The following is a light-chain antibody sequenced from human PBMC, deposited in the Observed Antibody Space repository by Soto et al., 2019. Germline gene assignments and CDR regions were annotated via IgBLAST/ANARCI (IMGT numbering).Light chain of an antibody. CDR2: GNS. V-gene: IGLV1-40*01. J-gene: IGLJ2*01. Sequence: QSVLTLPPSVSGAPGQRVTISCTGSSSNIGAGYDVHWYQQLPGTAPKLLIYGNSNRPSGVPDRFSGSKSGTSASLAITGLQAEDEADYYCQSYDSSLSVYVVFGGGTKLTVL. CDR3: QSYDSSLSVYVV. CDR1: SSNIGAGYD.